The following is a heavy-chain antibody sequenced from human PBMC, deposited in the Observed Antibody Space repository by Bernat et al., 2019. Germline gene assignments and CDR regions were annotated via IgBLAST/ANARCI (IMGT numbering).Heavy chain of an antibody. J-gene: IGHJ4*02. Sequence: EVQLVESGGGLVQPGGSLRLSCAASGFTFSSYSMNWVRQAPGKGLEWVSYISSSSSTIYYADSVKGRFTISRDNAKNSWYLQMNSLRAEDTAVYYCARDRGYSYVREFPDYWGQGTLVTVSS. V-gene: IGHV3-48*01. CDR1: GFTFSSYS. D-gene: IGHD5-18*01. CDR2: ISSSSSTI. CDR3: ARDRGYSYVREFPDY.